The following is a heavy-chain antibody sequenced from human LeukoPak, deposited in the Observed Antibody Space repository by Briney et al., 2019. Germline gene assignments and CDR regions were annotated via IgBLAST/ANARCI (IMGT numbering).Heavy chain of an antibody. V-gene: IGHV3-53*01. Sequence: PGGSLRLSCAASGFTVSSNYMSWVRQAPGKGLEWVSVIYSGGKTNYADSVKGRFTISRDNSENTLYLQMNSLRAEDTAVYYCARGVANYYDSSGYQNWGQGTLVTVSS. CDR3: ARGVANYYDSSGYQN. CDR2: IYSGGKT. CDR1: GFTVSSNY. J-gene: IGHJ4*02. D-gene: IGHD3-22*01.